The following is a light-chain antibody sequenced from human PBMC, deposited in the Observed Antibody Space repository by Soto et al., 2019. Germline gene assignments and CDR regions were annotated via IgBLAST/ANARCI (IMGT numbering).Light chain of an antibody. V-gene: IGKV1D-12*01. CDR2: AAS. J-gene: IGKJ3*01. Sequence: DIHMTQSPSSVSASVGDRVTITCRASQDVSSRLAWYQQKPGKAPRLLIYAASNLHSGVPFRFSGSGSGTDFPLTVSSLQREDFATYYRQQGNSFPPTFGPGTKVEIK. CDR3: QQGNSFPPT. CDR1: QDVSSR.